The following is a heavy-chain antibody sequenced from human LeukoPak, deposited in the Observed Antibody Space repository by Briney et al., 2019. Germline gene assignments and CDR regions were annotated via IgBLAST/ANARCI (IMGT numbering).Heavy chain of an antibody. CDR1: GYTFNSYA. Sequence: GGSLRLSCTASGYTFNSYAMSWVRQAPGKGLEWVSGISGSGTSTYYADSVKGRFTISRDNSKNTLYLQMNSLRAEDTAVYYCAKALISGYSGYGSFDYWGQGTLVTVSS. CDR3: AKALISGYSGYGSFDY. V-gene: IGHV3-23*01. J-gene: IGHJ4*02. D-gene: IGHD5-12*01. CDR2: ISGSGTST.